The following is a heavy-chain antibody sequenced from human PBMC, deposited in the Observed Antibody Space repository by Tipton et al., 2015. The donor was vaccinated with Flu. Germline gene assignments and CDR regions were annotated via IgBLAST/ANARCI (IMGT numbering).Heavy chain of an antibody. CDR3: ARGSGYANAYLDS. Sequence: TLSLTCAVYGGSFSGYYWTWIHQPPGKGLEWIGEINHTGSTNYNPSLKSRVTISVDTSKNQFSLKVTSLTAADTAVYYCARGSGYANAYLDSWGRGTLVTVSS. V-gene: IGHV4-34*01. J-gene: IGHJ4*02. CDR1: GGSFSGYY. CDR2: INHTGST. D-gene: IGHD5-12*01.